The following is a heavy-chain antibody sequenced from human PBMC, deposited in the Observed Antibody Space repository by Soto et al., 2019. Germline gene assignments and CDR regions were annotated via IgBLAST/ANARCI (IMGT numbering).Heavy chain of an antibody. CDR1: GFTFSNAW. CDR3: PPPQQQLAPGY. Sequence: GGSLRLSCAASGFTFSNAWMNWVRQAPGKGLEWVGRIKSKTDGGTTDYAAPVKGRFTISRDDSKNTLYLQMNSLKTEDTAVYYGPPPQQQLAPGYGGGETLVTFPS. D-gene: IGHD6-13*01. V-gene: IGHV3-15*07. CDR2: IKSKTDGGTT. J-gene: IGHJ4*02.